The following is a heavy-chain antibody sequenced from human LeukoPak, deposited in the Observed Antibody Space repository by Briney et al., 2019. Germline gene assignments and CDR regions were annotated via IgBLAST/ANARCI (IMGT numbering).Heavy chain of an antibody. J-gene: IGHJ4*02. CDR2: IGISSGNT. CDR1: GFRFSDYS. Sequence: PGGSLRLSCAASGFRFSDYSMNWVRQAPGKGLEWISYIGISSGNTNYADSVKGRFTISGDKAKNSLYLQMNSLRVEDTAVYYCARDYKYAFDNWGKGTQVTVSS. CDR3: ARDYKYAFDN. D-gene: IGHD5-24*01. V-gene: IGHV3-48*01.